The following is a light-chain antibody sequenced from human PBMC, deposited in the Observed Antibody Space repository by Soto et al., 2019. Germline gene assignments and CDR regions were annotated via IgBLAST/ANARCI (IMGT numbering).Light chain of an antibody. CDR2: RAS. CDR1: QNINSW. V-gene: IGKV1-5*03. CDR3: QQYNSYYLT. J-gene: IGKJ3*01. Sequence: DIQMTQSPSTLSASVGDRVTITCRASQNINSWLAWYQQKPGKAPKLLIYRASNLESGVPSRFSGSGSGTEFTLTISSLQPDDFATYYRQQYNSYYLTFGPGTKVDIK.